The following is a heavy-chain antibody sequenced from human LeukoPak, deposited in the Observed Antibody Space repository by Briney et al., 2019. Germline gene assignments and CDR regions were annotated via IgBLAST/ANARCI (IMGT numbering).Heavy chain of an antibody. CDR3: ATRSGNSGYDYGNWYFDL. D-gene: IGHD5-12*01. J-gene: IGHJ2*01. V-gene: IGHV1-24*01. CDR2: FDPEDGET. CDR1: GYTLTELS. Sequence: ASVKVSCKVSGYTLTELSMHWVRQAPGKGLEWMGGFDPEDGETIYAQKFQGRVTMTEDTSTDTAYMELSSLRSEDTAVYYCATRSGNSGYDYGNWYFDLWGRGTLVTVSS.